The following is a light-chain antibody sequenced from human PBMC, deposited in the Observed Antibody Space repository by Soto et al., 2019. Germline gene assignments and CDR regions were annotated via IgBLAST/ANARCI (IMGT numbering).Light chain of an antibody. CDR2: EGS. J-gene: IGLJ3*02. Sequence: QSVLTQPASVSGSPGQSITISCTGTSSDVGSYNLLSWYQQHPGKAPKLMIYEGSKRPSGVSNRFSGSKSGNTASLTISGLQAEDEADYYCCSYAGSSTWVFGGGTKVTVL. CDR3: CSYAGSSTWV. V-gene: IGLV2-23*01. CDR1: SSDVGSYNL.